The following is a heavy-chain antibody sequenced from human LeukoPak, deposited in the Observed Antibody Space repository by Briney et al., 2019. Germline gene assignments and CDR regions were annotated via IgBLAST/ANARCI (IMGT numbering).Heavy chain of an antibody. V-gene: IGHV4-34*01. CDR1: GFTFSSYG. Sequence: GSLRLSCAASGFTFSSYGMHWVRQPPGKGLEWIGEINHSGSTNYNPSLKSRVTISVDTSKNQFSLKLSSVTAADTAVYYCARDLYSSRTNDAFVIWGQGTMVTVSS. D-gene: IGHD6-13*01. CDR2: INHSGST. CDR3: ARDLYSSRTNDAFVI. J-gene: IGHJ3*02.